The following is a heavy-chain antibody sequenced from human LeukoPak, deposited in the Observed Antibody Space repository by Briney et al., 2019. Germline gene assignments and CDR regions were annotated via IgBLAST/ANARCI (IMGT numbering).Heavy chain of an antibody. CDR3: ARDVDAPYDLYFDY. J-gene: IGHJ4*02. CDR2: ISYDGSNK. Sequence: GRSLRLSCAASGFTFSSYAMHWVRQAPGKGLEWVAVISYDGSNKYYADSVKGRFTISRDNSKNTLYLQMNSLRAEDTAVYYCARDVDAPYDLYFDYWGQGTLVTVSS. V-gene: IGHV3-30-3*01. CDR1: GFTFSSYA. D-gene: IGHD3-3*01.